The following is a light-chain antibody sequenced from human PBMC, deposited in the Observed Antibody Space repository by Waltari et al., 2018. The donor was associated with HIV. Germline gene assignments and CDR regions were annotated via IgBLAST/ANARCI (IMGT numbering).Light chain of an antibody. CDR2: DVS. Sequence: QSALTQPRSVSGSPGQSVTISCRGSSTDIGDYNYVSWYQQHPGQVPKLVIFDVSKRPSGVPDRFSGSKSVNTASLTISGLQAEDEADYDCCSYAGTYTWVFGGGTRLTVL. CDR1: STDIGDYNY. J-gene: IGLJ2*01. CDR3: CSYAGTYTWV. V-gene: IGLV2-11*01.